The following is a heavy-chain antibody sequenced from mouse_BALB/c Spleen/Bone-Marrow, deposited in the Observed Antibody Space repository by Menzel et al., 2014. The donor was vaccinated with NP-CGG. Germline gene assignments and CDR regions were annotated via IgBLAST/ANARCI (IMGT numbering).Heavy chain of an antibody. D-gene: IGHD1-1*01. CDR1: GYSFTGYN. V-gene: IGHV1-39*01. CDR3: ASCYSPFAY. Sequence: VQLKQSGPELEKPGASVKISCKASGYSFTGYNMNWVKQSNGKSLEWIGNIDPYYGDTSYDQKFKGKATLTVDKSSSTAYMQLKSLTSEDSAVYYCASCYSPFAYWGQGTLVTVSS. J-gene: IGHJ3*01. CDR2: IDPYYGDT.